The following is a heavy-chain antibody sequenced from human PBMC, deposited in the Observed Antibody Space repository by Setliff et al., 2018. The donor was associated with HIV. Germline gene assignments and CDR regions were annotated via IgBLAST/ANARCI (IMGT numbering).Heavy chain of an antibody. J-gene: IGHJ4*02. CDR1: GLSLSTSGVG. V-gene: IGHV2-5*01. CDR3: AYSGRQLRGPYFDF. D-gene: IGHD1-1*01. CDR2: TYWNNNK. Sequence: SGPTLVNPTQTLTLTCTFSGLSLSTSGVGVGWIRQSPGKALEWLAFTYWNNNKHYSTSLKSRLTVTKDTSKNRVVFTMTNMDPVDTATYYCAYSGRQLRGPYFDFWGQGTPVTVS.